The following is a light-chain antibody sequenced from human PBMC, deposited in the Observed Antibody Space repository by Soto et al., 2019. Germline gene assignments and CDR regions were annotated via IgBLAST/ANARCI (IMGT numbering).Light chain of an antibody. Sequence: QSVLAQPASVSGSPGQSITISCTGTSSDVGAYNSVSWYQQHPHRAPQVIIYKGTQRPSGVSNRFSGSTSGNAASLTISAHQTDDEAVYFCCSYAGSNNYVFGTRTKVTVL. CDR2: KGT. J-gene: IGLJ1*01. CDR3: CSYAGSNNYV. CDR1: SSDVGAYNS. V-gene: IGLV2-23*01.